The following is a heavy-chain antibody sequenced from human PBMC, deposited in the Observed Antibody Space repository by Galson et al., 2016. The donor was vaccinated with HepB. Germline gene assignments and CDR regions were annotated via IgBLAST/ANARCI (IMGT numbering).Heavy chain of an antibody. Sequence: SVKVSCKASGGTFSSYAISWVRQAPGQGLEWMGGIIPIFGTANYAQKFQGRVTITADESTSTAYMELSSLRSEDTAVYYCAKDPTYNDFWSIYYTGFDYWGQGALVTVSS. CDR2: IIPIFGTA. V-gene: IGHV1-69*13. CDR3: AKDPTYNDFWSIYYTGFDY. CDR1: GGTFSSYA. J-gene: IGHJ4*02. D-gene: IGHD3-3*01.